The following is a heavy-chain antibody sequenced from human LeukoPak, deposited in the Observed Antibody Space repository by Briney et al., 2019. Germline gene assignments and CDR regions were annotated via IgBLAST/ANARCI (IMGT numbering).Heavy chain of an antibody. Sequence: GGSLRLSCAASGFTFSSYAMSWVRQAPGKGLEWVSAISGSGGSTYYADSVKGRFTISRDNSKNTLYLQMNSLRAEDTAVYYCARDGGGYSGYVYFDYWGQGTLVTVSS. J-gene: IGHJ4*02. CDR3: ARDGGGYSGYVYFDY. V-gene: IGHV3-23*01. D-gene: IGHD5-12*01. CDR2: ISGSGGST. CDR1: GFTFSSYA.